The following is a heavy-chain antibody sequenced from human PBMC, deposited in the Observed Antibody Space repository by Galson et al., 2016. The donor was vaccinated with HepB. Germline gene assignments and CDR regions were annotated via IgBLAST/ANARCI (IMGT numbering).Heavy chain of an antibody. J-gene: IGHJ5*02. CDR2: ISGDGFYI. CDR1: GFMFSTYA. CDR3: TKNLEGPVAVSGA. Sequence: SLRLSCAASGFMFSTYAMSWVRQAPGKGLEWLSSISGDGFYIYYGVSVKGRFTSSRDNSKSTLYLQLNSLTADDTALYYCTKNLEGPVAVSGAWGQGTLVTVSS. V-gene: IGHV3-23*01. D-gene: IGHD6-19*01.